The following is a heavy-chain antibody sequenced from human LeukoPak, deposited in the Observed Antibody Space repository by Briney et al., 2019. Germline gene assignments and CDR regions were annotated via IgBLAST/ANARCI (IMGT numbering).Heavy chain of an antibody. CDR1: VFTFSSYG. J-gene: IGHJ4*02. D-gene: IGHD1-26*01. CDR2: IWYDGSNK. Sequence: PGRSLRLSCAASVFTFSSYGMHWVRQAPGKGLEWVAVIWYDGSNKYYADSVKGRFTISRDNSKNTLYLQMNSLRAEDTAVYYCARGGYSGSYLFDYWGQGTLVTVSS. CDR3: ARGGYSGSYLFDY. V-gene: IGHV3-33*01.